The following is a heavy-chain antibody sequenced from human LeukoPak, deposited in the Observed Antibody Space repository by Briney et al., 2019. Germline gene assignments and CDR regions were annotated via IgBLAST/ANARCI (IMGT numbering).Heavy chain of an antibody. CDR3: ARIRGGLPDY. V-gene: IGHV3-11*03. CDR1: GFTFSDYY. Sequence: GGSLRLSCAASGFTFSDYYMSWIRQAPGKGLEWVSYISSSSYKNYADSVKGRFTISRDNAKNSLYLQMNSLRAEDTAVYYCARIRGGLPDYWGQGTLVTVSS. D-gene: IGHD3-10*01. CDR2: ISSSSYK. J-gene: IGHJ4*02.